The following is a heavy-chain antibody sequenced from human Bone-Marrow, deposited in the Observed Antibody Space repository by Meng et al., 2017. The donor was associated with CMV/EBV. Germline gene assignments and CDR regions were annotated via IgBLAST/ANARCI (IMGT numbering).Heavy chain of an antibody. D-gene: IGHD2-15*01. CDR2: ISAYNGNT. J-gene: IGHJ6*02. CDR1: GYTFTSYG. CDR3: ARVPRSPSGDYGMDV. Sequence: ASVKVSCKASGYTFTSYGISWVRQAPGQGLEWMGWISAYNGNTNYAQKLQGRVTMTTDTSTSTAYMELRSLRSDDTAVYYCARVPRSPSGDYGMDVWAKGPRSPSP. V-gene: IGHV1-18*01.